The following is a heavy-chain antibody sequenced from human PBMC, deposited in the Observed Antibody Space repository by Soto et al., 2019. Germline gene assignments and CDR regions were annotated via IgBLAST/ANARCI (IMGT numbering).Heavy chain of an antibody. V-gene: IGHV4-30-2*01. CDR2: IYHSGST. J-gene: IGHJ5*02. Sequence: PSETLSLTCAVSGGSVSSGGYSWSWIRQPPGKGLVWIGYIYHSGSTYYNPSLKSRVTISVDRSKNQFSLKLSSVTAADTAVYYCGRKGSSLGPRVWFDHWGQGTLVTVSS. CDR3: GRKGSSLGPRVWFDH. CDR1: GGSVSSGGYS. D-gene: IGHD1-26*01.